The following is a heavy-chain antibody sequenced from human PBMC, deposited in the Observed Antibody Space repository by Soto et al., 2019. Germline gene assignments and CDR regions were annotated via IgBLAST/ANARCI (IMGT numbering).Heavy chain of an antibody. CDR2: IYHSGST. V-gene: IGHV4-30-2*01. CDR3: ARVNWGRFDY. CDR1: GGSIGSGGYS. J-gene: IGHJ4*02. D-gene: IGHD7-27*01. Sequence: QLQLQESGSGLVKPSQTLSLTCAVSGGSIGSGGYSWSWIRQPPGKGLEWIGYIYHSGSTYYNPSLKSRVTVSVDRSKDQFPLKLSSVTAADTAVYYCARVNWGRFDYWGQGTLVTVSS.